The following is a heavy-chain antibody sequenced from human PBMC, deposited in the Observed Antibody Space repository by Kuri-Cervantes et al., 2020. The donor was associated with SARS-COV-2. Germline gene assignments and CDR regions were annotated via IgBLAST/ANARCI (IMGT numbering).Heavy chain of an antibody. CDR1: GFTFSSYG. CDR2: ISYDGSNK. Sequence: LSLTCAASGFTFSSYGIHWVRQAPGKGLEWVAVISYDGSNKYYADSVKGRFTISRDNSKNTLYLQMNSLRAEDTAVYYCAKWAENYYDSSGYYYKDYYYGMDVWGQGTTVTISS. J-gene: IGHJ6*02. V-gene: IGHV3-30*18. D-gene: IGHD3-22*01. CDR3: AKWAENYYDSSGYYYKDYYYGMDV.